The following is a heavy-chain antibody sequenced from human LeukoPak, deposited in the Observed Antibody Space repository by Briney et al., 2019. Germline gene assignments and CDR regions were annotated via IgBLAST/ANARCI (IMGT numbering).Heavy chain of an antibody. V-gene: IGHV3-23*01. D-gene: IGHD4-17*01. CDR3: AKDIRGDYGGVDY. J-gene: IGHJ4*02. Sequence: GGSLRLSCAASGFTFSTYAMSWVRQAPGKGLEWVSTISRSGTSTDYADSVKGRFTISRDNSENTLYLQMNSLRAEDTALYYCAKDIRGDYGGVDYWGQGTLVTVSS. CDR2: ISRSGTST. CDR1: GFTFSTYA.